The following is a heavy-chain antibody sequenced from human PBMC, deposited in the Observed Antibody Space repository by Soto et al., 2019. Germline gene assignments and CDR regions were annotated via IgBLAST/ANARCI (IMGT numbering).Heavy chain of an antibody. CDR2: ISGSGGST. J-gene: IGHJ6*02. Sequence: GGSLRLSCAASGFTFSSYAMSWVRQAPGKGLEWVSAISGSGGSTYYADSVKGRFTISRDNSKNTLYLQMNSLRAEDTAVYYCATGRCLYYCYGMDVWGQGTTVTVSS. D-gene: IGHD4-17*01. CDR1: GFTFSSYA. CDR3: ATGRCLYYCYGMDV. V-gene: IGHV3-23*01.